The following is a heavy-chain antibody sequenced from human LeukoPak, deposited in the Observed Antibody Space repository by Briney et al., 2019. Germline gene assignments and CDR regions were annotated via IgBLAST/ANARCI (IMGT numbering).Heavy chain of an antibody. J-gene: IGHJ4*02. Sequence: AGSLRLSCAASGFTFSSYGMHWVRQAPGKGLEWVAVISYDGSNKYYADSVKGRFTISRDNSKNTLYLQMNSLRAEDTAVYYCAKVGLPYYYDSSGYYHDYWGQGTLVTVSS. CDR2: ISYDGSNK. CDR3: AKVGLPYYYDSSGYYHDY. V-gene: IGHV3-30*18. D-gene: IGHD3-22*01. CDR1: GFTFSSYG.